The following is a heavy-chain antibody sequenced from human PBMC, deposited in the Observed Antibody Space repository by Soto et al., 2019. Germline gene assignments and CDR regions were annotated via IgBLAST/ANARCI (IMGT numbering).Heavy chain of an antibody. Sequence: EVQLVESGGDLVQPGRSLRLSCAASGFTFDDYAMHWVRQAPGKGLEWVSGISWNSGSVGYADSVKGRFTISRDNTRNSLYLQMNSLRPEDTAVYYCTKDGLSGNSNNCFDPWGQGTLASASS. D-gene: IGHD3-10*01. J-gene: IGHJ5*02. V-gene: IGHV3-9*01. CDR1: GFTFDDYA. CDR2: ISWNSGSV. CDR3: TKDGLSGNSNNCFDP.